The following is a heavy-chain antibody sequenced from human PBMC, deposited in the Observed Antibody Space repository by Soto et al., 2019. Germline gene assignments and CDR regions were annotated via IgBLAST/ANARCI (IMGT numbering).Heavy chain of an antibody. CDR2: ITASGGNT. V-gene: IGHV3-23*01. CDR1: GFTFSGYA. J-gene: IGHJ4*02. Sequence: PGGSLRLSCAASGFTFSGYAMSWVRQAPGKGLEWVSAITASGGNTYYADSVRGRFTISRDNSDNTLYLQMNSLRAEDTAVYYCAKDLAGTLVPFDYWGQGTLVTVSS. CDR3: AKDLAGTLVPFDY. D-gene: IGHD1-1*01.